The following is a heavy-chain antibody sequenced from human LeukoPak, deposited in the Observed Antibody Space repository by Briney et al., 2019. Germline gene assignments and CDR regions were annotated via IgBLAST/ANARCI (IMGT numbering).Heavy chain of an antibody. CDR2: IFCSGST. V-gene: IGHV4-59*08. Sequence: SETLSLTCTVSVPSISSYYWSWIRQPPGKGLEWIGFIFCSGSTNYNPSLKSRVTISVDMSKNHFALKLSSVTAADTAVYYCARHGGDTMVRGVLVDAFDIWGQGTMVTVSS. CDR1: VPSISSYY. J-gene: IGHJ3*02. CDR3: ARHGGDTMVRGVLVDAFDI. D-gene: IGHD3-10*01.